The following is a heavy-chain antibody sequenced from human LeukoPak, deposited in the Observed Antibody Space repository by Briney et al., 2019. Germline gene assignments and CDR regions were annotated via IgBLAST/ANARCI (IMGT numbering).Heavy chain of an antibody. Sequence: SVKVSRKSSGGTFSSYAISWVRQPPGKGLEWMGGIIPIFGPANYAQKFQGRVTITTDESTSTAYMELSSLRSEDTAVYYCARDWSESTGWFYFDYWGQGTLVTVSS. J-gene: IGHJ4*02. CDR2: IIPIFGPA. CDR1: GGTFSSYA. CDR3: ARDWSESTGWFYFDY. V-gene: IGHV1-69*05. D-gene: IGHD6-19*01.